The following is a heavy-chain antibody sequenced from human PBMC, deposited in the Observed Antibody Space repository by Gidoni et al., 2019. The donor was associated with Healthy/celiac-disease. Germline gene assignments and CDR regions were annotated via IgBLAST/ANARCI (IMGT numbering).Heavy chain of an antibody. Sequence: EVQLVESGGGLVQPGRSLRLSCAASGFTFDDYAMHWVRQAPGKGLEWVSGISWNSGSIGYADSVKGRFTISRDNAKNSLYLQMNSLRAEDTALYYCAAIAWDYWGQGTLVTVSS. CDR3: AAIAWDY. CDR1: GFTFDDYA. J-gene: IGHJ4*02. CDR2: ISWNSGSI. V-gene: IGHV3-9*01.